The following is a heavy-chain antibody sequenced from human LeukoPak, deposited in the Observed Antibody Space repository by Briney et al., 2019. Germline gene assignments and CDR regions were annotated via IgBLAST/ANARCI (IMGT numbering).Heavy chain of an antibody. J-gene: IGHJ6*02. CDR2: ISSSSGTI. V-gene: IGHV3-48*02. CDR3: ARDRYYGSGSYELGMDV. Sequence: GGSLRLSCAASGFTFSSYSMNWVRQAPGKGLEWVSYISSSSGTITYADSVKGRFTISRDNAKNSLSLQMNSLRDEGTAVYYCARDRYYGSGSYELGMDVWGQGTTVTISS. D-gene: IGHD3-10*01. CDR1: GFTFSSYS.